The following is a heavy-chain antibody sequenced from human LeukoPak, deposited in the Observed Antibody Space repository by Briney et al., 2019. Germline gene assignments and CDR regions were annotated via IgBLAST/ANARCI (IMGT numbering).Heavy chain of an antibody. D-gene: IGHD3-10*01. Sequence: SETLSLTCTVSGGSISSGDYYWSWIRQPPGKGLEWIGYIYYSGSTYYNPSLKSRVAISVDTSKNQFSLKLSSVTAADTAVYYCAREYGSGSYYGYFDYWGQGTLVTVSS. V-gene: IGHV4-30-4*01. CDR3: AREYGSGSYYGYFDY. J-gene: IGHJ4*02. CDR1: GGSISSGDYY. CDR2: IYYSGST.